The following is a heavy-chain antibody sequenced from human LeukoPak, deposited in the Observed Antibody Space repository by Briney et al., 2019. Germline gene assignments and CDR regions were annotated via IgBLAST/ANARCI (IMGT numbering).Heavy chain of an antibody. CDR3: ARVDSSGYFYWPDY. Sequence: GGSLRLSCAASGFTFSDYYMSWIRQAPGKGLEWVSFISSSGTTKYYADSVKGRFTISRDNAKNSLYLQMNSLRAEDTAVYYCARVDSSGYFYWPDYWGQGTLVTVSA. CDR2: ISSSGTTK. J-gene: IGHJ4*02. D-gene: IGHD3-22*01. CDR1: GFTFSDYY. V-gene: IGHV3-11*04.